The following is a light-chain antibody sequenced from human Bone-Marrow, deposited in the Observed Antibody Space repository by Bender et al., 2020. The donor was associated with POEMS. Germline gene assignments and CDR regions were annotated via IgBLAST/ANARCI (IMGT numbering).Light chain of an antibody. CDR1: KLGDRN. Sequence: SYELTQPPSVSVSPGQTATITCSGDKLGDRNSCWYQQKPGQSPMLVIYQHNKRPSGIPERFSGSISGNTATLTISGTQAEDEADYYCCSYAGTYSFVFGSGTKVTVL. J-gene: IGLJ1*01. V-gene: IGLV3-1*01. CDR3: CSYAGTYSFV. CDR2: QHN.